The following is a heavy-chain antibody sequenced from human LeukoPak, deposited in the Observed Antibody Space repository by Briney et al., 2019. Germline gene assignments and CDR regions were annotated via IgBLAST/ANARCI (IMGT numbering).Heavy chain of an antibody. CDR1: GFTFSSYW. D-gene: IGHD3-16*01. CDR2: IKQDGSEK. J-gene: IGHJ4*02. V-gene: IGHV3-7*01. CDR3: ARPHLGLRTGFDY. Sequence: GGSLRLSCAASGFTFSSYWMSWVRQAPGKGLEWVANIKQDGSEKYYVDSVKGRFTISRDNAKNSLYLQMNSLRAEDTAVYYCARPHLGLRTGFDYWGQGTLVTVSS.